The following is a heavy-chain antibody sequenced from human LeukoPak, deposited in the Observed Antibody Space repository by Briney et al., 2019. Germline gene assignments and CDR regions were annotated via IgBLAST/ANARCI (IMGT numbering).Heavy chain of an antibody. D-gene: IGHD3-10*01. J-gene: IGHJ4*02. Sequence: GGSLRLSCEASGFTFSDYYMYWIRQAPGKGLEWVSYISSTGYSTYYADSVKGRFTISRDNAKNSLNLQMHNLRVEDTAFYYCARDRLTMVRGAMGYWGQGTLVTVSS. V-gene: IGHV3-11*01. CDR2: ISSTGYST. CDR3: ARDRLTMVRGAMGY. CDR1: GFTFSDYY.